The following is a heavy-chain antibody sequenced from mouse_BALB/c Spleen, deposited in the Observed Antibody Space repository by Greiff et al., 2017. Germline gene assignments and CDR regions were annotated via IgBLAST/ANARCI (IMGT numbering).Heavy chain of an antibody. J-gene: IGHJ4*01. CDR1: GYSITSDYA. CDR2: ISYSGST. D-gene: IGHD2-1*01. Sequence: EVQLVESGPGLVKPSQSLSLTCTVTGYSITSDYAWNWIRQFPGNKLEWMGYISYSGSTSYNPSLKSRISITRDTSKNQFFLQLNSVTTEDTATYYCARSSYGNYVYYAMDYWGQGTSVTVSS. V-gene: IGHV3-2*02. CDR3: ARSSYGNYVYYAMDY.